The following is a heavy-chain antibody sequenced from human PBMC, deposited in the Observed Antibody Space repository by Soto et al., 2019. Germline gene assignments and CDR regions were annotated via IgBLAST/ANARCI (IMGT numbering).Heavy chain of an antibody. D-gene: IGHD6-13*01. CDR2: IDTSGHST. V-gene: IGHV3-74*01. Sequence: PGGSLRLSCQASGFNFRLYEMHWVRKAPGKGLEWVARIDTSGHSTNYAESVKGRFTISRDNAKNTVSLQMNSLRVEDTGVYYCAKDSWYFDLWSQGSQVTVSS. CDR1: GFNFRLYE. CDR3: AKDSWYFDL. J-gene: IGHJ4*02.